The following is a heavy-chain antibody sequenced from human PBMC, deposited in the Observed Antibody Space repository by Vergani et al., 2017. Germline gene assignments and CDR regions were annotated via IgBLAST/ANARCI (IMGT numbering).Heavy chain of an antibody. D-gene: IGHD2-21*02. J-gene: IGHJ2*01. CDR1: GGSFSGYY. CDR2: INHSGST. V-gene: IGHV4-34*01. CDR3: ARVRRIVVVTGSRSWYFDR. Sequence: QVQLQQWGAGLLKPSETLSLTCAVYGGSFSGYYWSWIRQPPGKGLEWIGEINHSGSTNYNPSLKSRVTISVDTSKNQFSLKLSSVTAADTAVYYCARVRRIVVVTGSRSWYFDRWGRGTLVTVSS.